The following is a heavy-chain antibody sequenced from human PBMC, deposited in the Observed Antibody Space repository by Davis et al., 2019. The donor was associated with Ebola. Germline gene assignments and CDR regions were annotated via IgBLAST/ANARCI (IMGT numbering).Heavy chain of an antibody. CDR1: GGTFSSYA. D-gene: IGHD4-23*01. CDR2: IIPILGIA. CDR3: AARITTTVVTYYYYYGMDV. Sequence: SVKVSCKASGGTFSSYAISWVRQAPGQGLEWMGRIIPILGIANYAQKFQGRVTITADKSTSTAYMELSSLRSEDTAVYYCAARITTTVVTYYYYYGMDVWGQGTTVTVSS. V-gene: IGHV1-69*04. J-gene: IGHJ6*02.